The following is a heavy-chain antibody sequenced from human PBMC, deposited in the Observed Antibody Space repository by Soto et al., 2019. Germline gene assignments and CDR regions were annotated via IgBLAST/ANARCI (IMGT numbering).Heavy chain of an antibody. V-gene: IGHV3-9*01. CDR1: GFTFDDYA. J-gene: IGHJ4*02. CDR2: ISWNSGGI. D-gene: IGHD3-9*01. CDR3: AKSPHDILIGSAFDY. Sequence: EVQLVESGGGLVQPDRSLRLSCAASGFTFDDYAMHWVRQGPGKGLEWVSGISWNSGGIGYADSVKGRFTISRDNAKNSLYLQMDRLRTEDTAFYYCAKSPHDILIGSAFDYWGQGTLVTVSS.